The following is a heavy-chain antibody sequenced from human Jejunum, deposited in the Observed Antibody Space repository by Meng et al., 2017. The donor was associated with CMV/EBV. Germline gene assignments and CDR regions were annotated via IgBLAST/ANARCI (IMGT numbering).Heavy chain of an antibody. J-gene: IGHJ4*02. CDR1: GFICSDKH. D-gene: IGHD4-17*01. V-gene: IGHV3-72*01. Sequence: AASGFICSDKHMDWVRQAPGKGLEWVGRIRNRAESYTIDYAASVRGRFIISRDDSKNSLYLQMNNLETEDTAVYYCARDLHYGDAKEGGQGTLVTVSS. CDR3: ARDLHYGDAKE. CDR2: IRNRAESYTI.